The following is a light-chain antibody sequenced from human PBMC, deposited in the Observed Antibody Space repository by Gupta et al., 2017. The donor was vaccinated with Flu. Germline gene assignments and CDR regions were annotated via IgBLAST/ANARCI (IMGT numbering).Light chain of an antibody. Sequence: ELVLTQSPATLSLSPGERATLSCRASQSVSSYLAWYQQKPGQAPRLLIYDASNRATGIPARFSGSGSGTDFTLTISSLEPEDFAVYYCQQRSNGPPWLTFGGGTKVEIK. CDR2: DAS. V-gene: IGKV3-11*01. CDR1: QSVSSY. J-gene: IGKJ4*01. CDR3: QQRSNGPPWLT.